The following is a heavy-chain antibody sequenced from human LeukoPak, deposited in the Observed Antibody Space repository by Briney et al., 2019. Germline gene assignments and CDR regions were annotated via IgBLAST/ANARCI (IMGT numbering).Heavy chain of an antibody. V-gene: IGHV3-48*01. Sequence: QSGGSLRLSCAASGFTFSTYSMNWVRQAPGKGLEWVSYITSSSSTMYYADSVKGRFTISRDNAKNSLYLQMNSLRAEDTAVYYCAKGVGAMYPEFDYWGQGTLVTVSS. CDR1: GFTFSTYS. D-gene: IGHD1-26*01. CDR3: AKGVGAMYPEFDY. J-gene: IGHJ4*02. CDR2: ITSSSSTM.